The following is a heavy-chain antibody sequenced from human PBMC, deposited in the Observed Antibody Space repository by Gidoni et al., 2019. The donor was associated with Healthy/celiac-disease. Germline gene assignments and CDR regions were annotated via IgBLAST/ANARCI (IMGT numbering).Heavy chain of an antibody. Sequence: EVHLVESGGGLVKPGGSLRLSCAASGFTFSTYSMNWVRQAPGKGLAWVSSISSSSSYIYYADSVQGRFTLSRDNAKNSLYLQMNSLRVEDTAVYYCARRLTGYPDYWGQGTLVTVSS. D-gene: IGHD3-9*01. V-gene: IGHV3-21*01. CDR2: ISSSSSYI. CDR3: ARRLTGYPDY. CDR1: GFTFSTYS. J-gene: IGHJ4*02.